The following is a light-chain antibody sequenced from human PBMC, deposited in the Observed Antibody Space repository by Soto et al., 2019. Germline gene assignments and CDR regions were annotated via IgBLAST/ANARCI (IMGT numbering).Light chain of an antibody. CDR2: DAS. V-gene: IGKV3-11*01. CDR3: QQRSDWLFT. J-gene: IGKJ3*01. CDR1: QSVSRF. Sequence: EIVLTQYPATLSLSPGERATLSCRASQSVSRFLAWYQQKPGQAPRLLIYDASNRATGIPARFSGSGSGTDFTLTISSLEPEDFAVYYCQQRSDWLFTFGPGTKVDIK.